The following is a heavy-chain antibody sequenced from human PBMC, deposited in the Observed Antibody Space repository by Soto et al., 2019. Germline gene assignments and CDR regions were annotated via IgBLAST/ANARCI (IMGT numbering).Heavy chain of an antibody. CDR2: VYYTGST. Sequence: SETLSLPWTVSCGTIIYVYWRLIRQPPGEGREGNGYVYYTGSTSYNPSLKRRVTFSADSSRGQFSLRLNSVTAADTAVYYCARTVLGPDLLADSFVDYYYYMDVWGQGTTVTVYS. D-gene: IGHD3-9*01. J-gene: IGHJ6*03. V-gene: IGHV4-59*08. CDR3: ARTVLGPDLLADSFVDYYYYMDV. CDR1: CGTIIYVY.